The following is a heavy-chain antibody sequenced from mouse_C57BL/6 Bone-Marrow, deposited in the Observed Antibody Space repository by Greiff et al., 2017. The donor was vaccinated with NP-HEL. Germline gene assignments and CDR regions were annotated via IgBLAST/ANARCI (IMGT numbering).Heavy chain of an antibody. Sequence: VQLQQSGPELVKPGASVKISCKASGYSFTGYYMNWVKQSPEKSLEWIGEINPSTGGTTYNQKFKAKATLTVDKSSSTAYMQLKSLTSEDSAVYYWASFYYGSSHWYFDVWGTGTTVTVAS. CDR3: ASFYYGSSHWYFDV. CDR2: INPSTGGT. J-gene: IGHJ1*03. D-gene: IGHD1-1*01. V-gene: IGHV1-42*01. CDR1: GYSFTGYY.